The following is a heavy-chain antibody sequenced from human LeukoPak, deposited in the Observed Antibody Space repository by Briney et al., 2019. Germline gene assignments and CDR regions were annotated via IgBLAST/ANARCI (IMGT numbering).Heavy chain of an antibody. J-gene: IGHJ4*02. CDR1: GYTFSSYD. CDR2: IGTAGDT. CDR3: ARVPSGSWDFDY. V-gene: IGHV3-13*01. D-gene: IGHD1-26*01. Sequence: PGGSLRLSCAASGYTFSSYDMHWVRQATGKGLEWVSAIGTAGDTYYPGSVKGRFTISRENAKNSLYLQMNRLRAGDTAVYYCARVPSGSWDFDYWGQGTLVTVSS.